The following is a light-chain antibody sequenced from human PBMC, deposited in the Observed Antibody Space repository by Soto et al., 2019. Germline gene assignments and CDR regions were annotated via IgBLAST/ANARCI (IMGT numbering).Light chain of an antibody. CDR3: QQYENLPT. CDR2: DAS. J-gene: IGKJ5*01. V-gene: IGKV1-33*01. CDR1: QNINNY. Sequence: DIHMTQSPSSLSASVGHMVTITCQASQNINNYLNWYQQKPGRAPKLLIYDASNLEAGVPSRLRGSASGTDFTFTISRLKPEDIATYYCQQYENLPTFGHGTRLEIK.